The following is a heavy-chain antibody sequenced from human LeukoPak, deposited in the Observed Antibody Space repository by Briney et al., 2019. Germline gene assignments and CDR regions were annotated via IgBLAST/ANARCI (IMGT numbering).Heavy chain of an antibody. Sequence: SETLSLTCAVYGGSFSGYYWSWIRQPPGKGLEWIGEINHSGSTNYNPSLKSRVTISVDTSKNQFSLKLSSVTAADTAVYYCARLGIANDYWGQGTLVTVSS. V-gene: IGHV4-34*01. CDR2: INHSGST. CDR3: ARLGIANDY. J-gene: IGHJ4*02. CDR1: GGSFSGYY. D-gene: IGHD1-26*01.